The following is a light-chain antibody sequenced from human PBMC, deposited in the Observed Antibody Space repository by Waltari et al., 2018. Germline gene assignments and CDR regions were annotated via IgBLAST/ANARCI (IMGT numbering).Light chain of an antibody. Sequence: QLVLTQSPSASASLGASVKLTCTLSSGYRGFAITWHQQQPEKGPRYLMKVNSDGSHTRGDGIPDRFSASTSGAERHLTISSLQSEDEADYYCQTWGNGFRIFGGGTKLTV. J-gene: IGLJ2*01. V-gene: IGLV4-69*01. CDR3: QTWGNGFRI. CDR2: VNSDGSH. CDR1: SGYRGFA.